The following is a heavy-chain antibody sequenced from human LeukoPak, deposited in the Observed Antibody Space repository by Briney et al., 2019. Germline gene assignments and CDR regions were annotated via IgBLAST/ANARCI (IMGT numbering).Heavy chain of an antibody. D-gene: IGHD2-2*01. V-gene: IGHV3-30-3*01. CDR3: ARDPVPAAARHFDY. CDR2: ISSDGSLE. Sequence: GGSLRLSCAASGFTFSTYAMHWVRQAPGKGLEWLAVISSDGSLEYYADSVKGRFTISRDNSKNTLYLQMNSLRPEDTAVYFWARDPVPAAARHFDYWGQGTLVTVSS. CDR1: GFTFSTYA. J-gene: IGHJ4*02.